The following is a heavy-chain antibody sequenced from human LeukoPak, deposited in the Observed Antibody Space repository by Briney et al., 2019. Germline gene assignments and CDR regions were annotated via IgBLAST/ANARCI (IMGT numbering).Heavy chain of an antibody. CDR3: AREGLSIAVAYKGAFDI. D-gene: IGHD6-19*01. Sequence: SETLSLTCTVSGGSISSGSYYWSWSRQPAGKGLEWIGRIYTSGSTNYNPSLKSRVTISVDTSKNQFSLKLSSVTAADTAVYYCAREGLSIAVAYKGAFDIWGQGTMVTVSS. CDR1: GGSISSGSYY. CDR2: IYTSGST. V-gene: IGHV4-61*02. J-gene: IGHJ3*02.